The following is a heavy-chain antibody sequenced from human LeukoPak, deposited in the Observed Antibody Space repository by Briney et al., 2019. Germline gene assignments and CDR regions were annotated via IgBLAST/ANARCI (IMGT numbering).Heavy chain of an antibody. CDR2: INHSGST. CDR1: GGSIRSGGYY. J-gene: IGHJ4*02. V-gene: IGHV4-34*01. CDR3: ARHSDYSEPFDY. D-gene: IGHD4/OR15-4a*01. Sequence: SETLSLTCAVSGGSIRSGGYYWSWIRQPPGKGLEWIGEINHSGSTNYNPSLKSRVTISVDTSKNQFSLKLSSVTAADTAVYYCARHSDYSEPFDYWGQGTLVTVSS.